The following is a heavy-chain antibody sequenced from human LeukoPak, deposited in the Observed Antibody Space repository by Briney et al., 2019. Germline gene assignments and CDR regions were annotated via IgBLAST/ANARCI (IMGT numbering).Heavy chain of an antibody. V-gene: IGHV4-39*01. Sequence: SETLSLTXTVSGGSISSSSYYWGWIRQPPGKGLEWIGSIYYSGSTYYNPSLKSRVTISVDTSKNQFSLKLSSVTAADTAVYYCARHEEDRGLWFGELFPSFDYWGQGTLVTVSS. CDR2: IYYSGST. CDR1: GGSISSSSYY. J-gene: IGHJ4*02. CDR3: ARHEEDRGLWFGELFPSFDY. D-gene: IGHD3-10*01.